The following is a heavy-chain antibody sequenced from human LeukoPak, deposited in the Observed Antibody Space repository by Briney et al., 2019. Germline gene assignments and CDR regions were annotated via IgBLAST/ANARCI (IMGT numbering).Heavy chain of an antibody. CDR1: GGSFSGYY. D-gene: IGHD1-26*01. CDR3: ARGLGGSYSDY. V-gene: IGHV4-34*01. CDR2: INHSGST. J-gene: IGHJ4*02. Sequence: SETLSLTCAVYGGSFSGYYWSWIRQPPGKGLEWIGEINHSGSTNYNPSLKSRVTISVDTSNNQFSLKLSSVTAADTAVYYCARGLGGSYSDYWGQGTLVTVSS.